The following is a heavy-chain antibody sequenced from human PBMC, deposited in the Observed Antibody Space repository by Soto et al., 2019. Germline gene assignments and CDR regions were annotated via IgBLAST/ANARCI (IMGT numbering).Heavy chain of an antibody. J-gene: IGHJ4*02. Sequence: ASVKVSCKASGYTFTSYGISWVRQAPGQGLEWMGWISAYNGNTNYAQKLQGRVTITTDTSTSTAYMELRSLRSDDTALYYCARDYFVSSGYQGSFDYWGQGTLVTVSS. V-gene: IGHV1-18*01. CDR1: GYTFTSYG. CDR2: ISAYNGNT. CDR3: ARDYFVSSGYQGSFDY. D-gene: IGHD3-22*01.